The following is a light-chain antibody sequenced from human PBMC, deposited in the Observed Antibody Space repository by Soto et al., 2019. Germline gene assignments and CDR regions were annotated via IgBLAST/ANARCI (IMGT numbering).Light chain of an antibody. CDR1: QGIRNA. J-gene: IGKJ2*01. CDR3: LQHNIFPYT. V-gene: IGKV1-17*01. Sequence: DIPMTQSPSSLSASVGDRVTITCRASQGIRNALGWYQQKPGKAPKRLIYAASSLESGVPSRFSGSGSGTEFTLTISSLQPEDFATYYCLQHNIFPYTFGQGTKLDIK. CDR2: AAS.